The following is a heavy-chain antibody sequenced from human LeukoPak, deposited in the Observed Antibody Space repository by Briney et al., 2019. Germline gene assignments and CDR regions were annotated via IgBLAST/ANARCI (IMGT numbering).Heavy chain of an antibody. D-gene: IGHD3-3*01. Sequence: GGSLRLSCAASGFTFSNCNMNWVRHAPGKGLEWVSSISPSSSSIYYADSVKGRFTISRDNAKNSLYLQMNSLRAEDTAVYYCARDSEWAPGVSDHWGQGALVTVSS. CDR3: ARDSEWAPGVSDH. J-gene: IGHJ4*02. CDR2: ISPSSSSI. V-gene: IGHV3-21*01. CDR1: GFTFSNCN.